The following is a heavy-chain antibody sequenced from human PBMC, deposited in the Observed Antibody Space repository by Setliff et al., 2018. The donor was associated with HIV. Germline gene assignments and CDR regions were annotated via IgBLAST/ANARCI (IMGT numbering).Heavy chain of an antibody. CDR2: ISNSGTTI. Sequence: GGSLRLSCAASGFTFSSSEMNWVRQAPGKGLEWVSYISNSGTTIYYADSVKGRFTISRDNGKNSLYLQMTSLRADDTALYYCAREGQATDSFDMWGQGTMVTVSS. D-gene: IGHD5-12*01. CDR1: GFTFSSSE. V-gene: IGHV3-48*03. J-gene: IGHJ3*02. CDR3: AREGQATDSFDM.